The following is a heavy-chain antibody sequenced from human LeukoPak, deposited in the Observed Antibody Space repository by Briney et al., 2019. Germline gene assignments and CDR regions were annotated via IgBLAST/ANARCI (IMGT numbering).Heavy chain of an antibody. CDR2: ISSSSSYI. CDR1: GFTFSSYS. J-gene: IGHJ6*02. V-gene: IGHV3-21*01. Sequence: GGSLRLSCAASGFTFSSYSMNWVRQAPGKGLEWVSSISSSSSYIYYADSVKGRFTISRDNAKNSLYLQMNSLRAEDTAVYYCARDLQLERLSYYYGMDVWGQGATVTVSS. D-gene: IGHD1-1*01. CDR3: ARDLQLERLSYYYGMDV.